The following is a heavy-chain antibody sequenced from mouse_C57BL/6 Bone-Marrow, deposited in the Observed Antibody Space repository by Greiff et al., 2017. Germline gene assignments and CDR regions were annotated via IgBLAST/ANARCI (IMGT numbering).Heavy chain of an antibody. CDR3: ARGYYGNYVFYYSMDY. V-gene: IGHV1-69*01. D-gene: IGHD2-1*01. J-gene: IGHJ4*01. CDR1: GYTFTSYW. CDR2: SDPSDSYT. Sequence: QVQLKESGAELVMPGASVKLSCKASGYTFTSYWMHWVKQRPGQGLEWIGESDPSDSYTNYNQKFKGKSTLTVDKCSSTAYMPLSSLTSVDSAVYYCARGYYGNYVFYYSMDYWGQGTSVTVSS.